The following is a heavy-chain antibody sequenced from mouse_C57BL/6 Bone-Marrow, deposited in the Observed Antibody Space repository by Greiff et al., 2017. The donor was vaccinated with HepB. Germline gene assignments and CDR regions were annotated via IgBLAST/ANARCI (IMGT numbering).Heavy chain of an antibody. CDR2: IDPENGDT. D-gene: IGHD2-1*01. V-gene: IGHV14-4*01. CDR1: GFNIKDDY. Sequence: EVQLQQSGAELVRPGASVKLSCTASGFNIKDDYMHWVKQRPEQGLEWIGWIDPENGDTEYASKFQGKATITADTSSNTAYLQLSSLTSEDTSVYYCTTYYGNPLYWGQGTTLTVSS. J-gene: IGHJ2*01. CDR3: TTYYGNPLY.